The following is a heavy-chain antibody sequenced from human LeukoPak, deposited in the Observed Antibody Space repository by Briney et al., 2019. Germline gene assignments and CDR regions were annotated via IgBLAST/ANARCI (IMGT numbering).Heavy chain of an antibody. CDR3: AKERLGGNYGDYAVDY. CDR1: GFTFSSCA. CDR2: VSGSGDGT. D-gene: IGHD4-17*01. J-gene: IGHJ4*02. Sequence: GGSLRLSCAASGFTFSSCAMSWVRQAPGKGLEWVSSVSGSGDGTYYADSVKGRFTISRDNSKKTLDLHMDSLRAEDTAVYYCAKERLGGNYGDYAVDYWGQGTMVTVSS. V-gene: IGHV3-23*01.